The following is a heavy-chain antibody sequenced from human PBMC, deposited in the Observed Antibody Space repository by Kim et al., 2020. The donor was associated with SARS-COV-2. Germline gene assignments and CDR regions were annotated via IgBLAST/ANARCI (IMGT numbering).Heavy chain of an antibody. D-gene: IGHD4-17*01. CDR3: AKDEATVVNIDY. J-gene: IGHJ4*02. Sequence: YADSVKGRFTISRDNSKNSRYLQMNSLRTEDTALYYCAKDEATVVNIDYWGQGTLVTVSS. V-gene: IGHV3-43*01.